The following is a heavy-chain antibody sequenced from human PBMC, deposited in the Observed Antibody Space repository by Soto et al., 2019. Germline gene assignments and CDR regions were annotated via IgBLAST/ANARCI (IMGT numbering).Heavy chain of an antibody. CDR1: GFTFSSYA. CDR2: ISGSGGST. Sequence: GGSLRLSCAASGFTFSSYAMSWVRQAPGKGLEWVSAISGSGGSTYYADSLKGRCTISRDNSKNTLYLQMNSLRAEDTAVYYCAKDLAVTPYYNGMDVWGQGTTVTVSS. J-gene: IGHJ6*02. CDR3: AKDLAVTPYYNGMDV. D-gene: IGHD2-21*02. V-gene: IGHV3-23*01.